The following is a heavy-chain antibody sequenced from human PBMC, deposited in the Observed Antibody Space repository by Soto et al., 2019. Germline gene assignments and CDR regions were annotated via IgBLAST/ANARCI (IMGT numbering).Heavy chain of an antibody. CDR2: ISSSSSYI. J-gene: IGHJ6*02. CDR3: ATGMRYCTNGVCLPLALYYYGMDV. D-gene: IGHD2-8*01. CDR1: GFTFSSYS. V-gene: IGHV3-21*01. Sequence: EVQLVESGGGLVKPGGSLRLSCAASGFTFSSYSMNWVRQAPGKGLEWVSSISSSSSYIYYADSVKGRFTISRDNAKNALYLQMNSLRAEDTAVYYCATGMRYCTNGVCLPLALYYYGMDVWGQGTTVTVSS.